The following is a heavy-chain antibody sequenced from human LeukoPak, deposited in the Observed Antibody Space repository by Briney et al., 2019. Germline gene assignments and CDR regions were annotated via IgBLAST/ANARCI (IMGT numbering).Heavy chain of an antibody. CDR1: GFMFSTND. CDR3: AKAVGQWSFDL. V-gene: IGHV3-23*01. CDR2: ISVSGDGT. Sequence: GGSLRLSCAASGFMFSTNDMSWVRQAPGKGLEWVSAISVSGDGTAYADSVKGRFTISRDNSKNTLYLQTNSLRAEDTAVYYCAKAVGQWSFDLWGRGALVTVSS. J-gene: IGHJ2*01.